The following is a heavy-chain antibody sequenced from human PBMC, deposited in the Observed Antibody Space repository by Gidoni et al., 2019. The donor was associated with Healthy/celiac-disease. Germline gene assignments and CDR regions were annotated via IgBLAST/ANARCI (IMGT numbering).Heavy chain of an antibody. CDR3: ARAPSGYYDFWSGYFWFDP. D-gene: IGHD3-3*01. Sequence: QLQLQESGPGLVKPSETLSLTCTVSGGSISSSSYYWGWIRQPPGKGLEWIGSLYYSGSTYYNPSLKSRVTISVDTSKNQFSLKLSSVTAADTAVYYCARAPSGYYDFWSGYFWFDPWGQGTLVTVSS. J-gene: IGHJ5*02. CDR1: GGSISSSSYY. V-gene: IGHV4-39*01. CDR2: LYYSGST.